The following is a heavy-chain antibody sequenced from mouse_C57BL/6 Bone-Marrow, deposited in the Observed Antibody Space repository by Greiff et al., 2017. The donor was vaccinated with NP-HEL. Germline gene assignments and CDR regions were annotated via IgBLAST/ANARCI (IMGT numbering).Heavy chain of an antibody. J-gene: IGHJ3*01. V-gene: IGHV5-15*01. CDR3: ARGDGNSFAY. Sequence: EVQGVESGGGLVQPGGSLKLSCAASGFTFSDYGMAWVRQAPRQGPEWVAFISNLAYSIYYADTVTGRFTISRENAKNTLYLEMGSLRSEDTAMYYCARGDGNSFAYWGQGTLVTVSA. CDR2: ISNLAYSI. D-gene: IGHD2-1*01. CDR1: GFTFSDYG.